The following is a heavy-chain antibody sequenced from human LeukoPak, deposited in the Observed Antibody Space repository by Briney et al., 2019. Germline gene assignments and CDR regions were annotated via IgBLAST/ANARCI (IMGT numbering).Heavy chain of an antibody. CDR2: INPNSGGT. J-gene: IGHJ5*02. D-gene: IGHD2-21*02. CDR3: ARVPLSTGETAKKRNWFDP. V-gene: IGHV1-2*02. Sequence: ASVKVSCKASGYTFTGYYMHWVRQAPGQGLEWMGWINPNSGGTNYAQKIQGRVTMTTDTSTSTAYMALRTLRSDDTAVYYCARVPLSTGETAKKRNWFDPWGPGNPGHRLL. CDR1: GYTFTGYY.